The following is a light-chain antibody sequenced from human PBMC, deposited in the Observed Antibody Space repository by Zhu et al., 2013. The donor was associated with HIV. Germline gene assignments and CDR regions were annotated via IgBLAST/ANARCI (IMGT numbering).Light chain of an antibody. CDR3: ASYTTTSTWV. CDR2: EVT. J-gene: IGLJ3*02. Sequence: QSALTQPASVSGSLGQSVTIPCTGSTSDVGAYDYVSWYQQYPGKVPKLIIYEVTNRPSGVSSRFSGSKSGDRASLTISGLQAEDEGDYYCASYTTTSTWVFGGGTKLTVL. CDR1: TSDVGAYDY. V-gene: IGLV2-14*03.